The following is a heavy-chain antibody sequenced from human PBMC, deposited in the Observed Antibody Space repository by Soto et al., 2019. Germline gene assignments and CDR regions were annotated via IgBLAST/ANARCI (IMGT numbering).Heavy chain of an antibody. CDR3: AREASAVISLDY. V-gene: IGHV1-2*02. CDR2: FNPNSGDT. D-gene: IGHD6-19*01. Sequence: WASVKVFCKASGYIFTAYPMHWVRQAPGQGLEWVGWFNPNSGDTIYAQKFQGRVTLTGDTSISTAYMELYSLTSDDTAVYYCAREASAVISLDYWGQGTLVTVSS. J-gene: IGHJ4*02. CDR1: GYIFTAYP.